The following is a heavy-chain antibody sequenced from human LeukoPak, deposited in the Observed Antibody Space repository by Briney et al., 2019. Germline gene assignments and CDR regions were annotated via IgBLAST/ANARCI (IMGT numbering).Heavy chain of an antibody. CDR3: ARGGRDCSSTSCYSISGYYMDV. Sequence: SETLSLTCAVYGGSFSGYYWSWIRQPPGKGLEWIGEINHSGSTNYSPSLKSRVTISVDTSKNQFSLKLSSVTAADTAVYYCARGGRDCSSTSCYSISGYYMDVWGKGTTVTVSS. CDR1: GGSFSGYY. CDR2: INHSGST. J-gene: IGHJ6*03. D-gene: IGHD2-2*02. V-gene: IGHV4-34*01.